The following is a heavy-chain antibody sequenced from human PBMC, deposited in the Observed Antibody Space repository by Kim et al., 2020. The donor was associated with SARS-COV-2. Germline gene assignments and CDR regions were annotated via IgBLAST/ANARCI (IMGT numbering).Heavy chain of an antibody. Sequence: SETLSLTCTVSGGSISPYYWSWIRQPPGKGLEWIGFVFYSGRTNYNPSLNSRVTISLDTSKSQFSLKLNSVTAADTALYYCSRHRGGAWYFDLWGRGTL. CDR2: VFYSGRT. V-gene: IGHV4-59*08. D-gene: IGHD3-16*01. CDR3: SRHRGGAWYFDL. J-gene: IGHJ2*01. CDR1: GGSISPYY.